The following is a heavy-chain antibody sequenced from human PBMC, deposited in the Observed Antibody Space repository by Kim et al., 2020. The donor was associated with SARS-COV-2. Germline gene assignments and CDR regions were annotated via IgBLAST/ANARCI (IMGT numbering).Heavy chain of an antibody. D-gene: IGHD1-26*01. J-gene: IGHJ6*04. CDR2: INWNSGSI. Sequence: GGSLRLSCAASGFISGDYVMHWVRQAPGKGLEWVSGINWNSGSIGYADSVKGRFTISRDNANKSLYLQMNSLRPEDTALYYCAKMGAVKSYFFYGMDVWGKGTTVTVSS. CDR3: AKMGAVKSYFFYGMDV. CDR1: GFISGDYV. V-gene: IGHV3-9*02.